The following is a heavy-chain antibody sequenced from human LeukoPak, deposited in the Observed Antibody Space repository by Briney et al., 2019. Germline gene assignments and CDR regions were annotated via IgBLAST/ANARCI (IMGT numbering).Heavy chain of an antibody. D-gene: IGHD7-27*01. J-gene: IGHJ4*02. CDR1: GGSVSDYY. V-gene: IGHV4-59*02. Sequence: SETLSLTCTISGGSVSDYYWSWIRQSPRKGLEWIGYIYHTGSTSYSPSLKSRVTISADTSQNQFSLKLSSVTAADTAVYYCASRKLGNDYWGQGTLVTVSS. CDR2: IYHTGST. CDR3: ASRKLGNDY.